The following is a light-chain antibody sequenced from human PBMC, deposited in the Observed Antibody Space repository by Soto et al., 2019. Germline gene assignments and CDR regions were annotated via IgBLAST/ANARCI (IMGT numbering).Light chain of an antibody. CDR2: GAS. CDR1: QSVSSN. J-gene: IGKJ2*01. CDR3: QHYNNWPRT. Sequence: EIVMTQSPATLSMSPEERATLSCRANQSVSSNLAWYQHKPGQAPRLLIYGASTSATGIPARFSGSGSGTEFTLTISSQQSEDFSVYYCQHYNNWPRTFGQGTKLEIK. V-gene: IGKV3-15*01.